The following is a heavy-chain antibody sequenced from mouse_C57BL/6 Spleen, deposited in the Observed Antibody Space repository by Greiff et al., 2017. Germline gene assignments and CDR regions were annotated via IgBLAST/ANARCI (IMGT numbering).Heavy chain of an antibody. J-gene: IGHJ1*03. V-gene: IGHV7-3*01. CDR3: ARDRPHYYGSSDWYFDV. CDR2: IRNKANGYTE. Sequence: EVQGVESGGGLVQPGGSLSLSCAASGFTFTDYYMSWVRQPPGKALEWLGFIRNKANGYTEEYSASVKGRFTISRDNSQSILYLQMNALRAEDSATYYCARDRPHYYGSSDWYFDVWGTGTTVTVAS. CDR1: GFTFTDYY. D-gene: IGHD1-1*01.